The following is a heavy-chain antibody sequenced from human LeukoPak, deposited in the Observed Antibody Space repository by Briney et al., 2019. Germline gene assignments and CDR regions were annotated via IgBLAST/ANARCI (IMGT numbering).Heavy chain of an antibody. CDR1: GYSISSGYY. V-gene: IGHV4-38-2*02. Sequence: SETLSLTCTVSGYSISSGYYWGWIRQPPGKGLEWIGIIYHSGSTYYNPSLKSRVTISVDTSKNQFSLKLSSVTAADTAVYYCARDRYCSSTSCYAQFDYWGQGTLVTVSS. D-gene: IGHD2-2*01. CDR3: ARDRYCSSTSCYAQFDY. J-gene: IGHJ4*02. CDR2: IYHSGST.